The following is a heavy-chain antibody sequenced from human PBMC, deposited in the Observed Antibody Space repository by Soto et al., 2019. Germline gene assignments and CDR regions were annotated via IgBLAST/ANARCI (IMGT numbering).Heavy chain of an antibody. CDR2: ISGSGTSR. Sequence: GGSLRLSYASSGLTFSTYAMSWVRQAPGKGLEWVSAISGSGTSRYYADSVKGRFTISRDNSKNTLFLQLNSLRVEDTAIYYCAIVGYCNYLSFPASYWGRRTLVRVSS. D-gene: IGHD4-4*01. CDR3: AIVGYCNYLSFPASY. V-gene: IGHV3-23*01. J-gene: IGHJ4*02. CDR1: GLTFSTYA.